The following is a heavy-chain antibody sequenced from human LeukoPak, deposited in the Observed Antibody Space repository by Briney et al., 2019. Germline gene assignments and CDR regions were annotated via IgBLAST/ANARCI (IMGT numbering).Heavy chain of an antibody. J-gene: IGHJ6*02. CDR1: GFTVSSNY. D-gene: IGHD5-18*01. Sequence: GGSLRLSCAASGFTVSSNYMSWVRQAPGKGLEWVSVIYSGGSTYYADSVKGRFTISRDNSKNTLYLQMNSLRAEDTAVYYCARKIQLWFGHYYYYGMDVWGQGTTVTVSS. V-gene: IGHV3-66*01. CDR2: IYSGGST. CDR3: ARKIQLWFGHYYYYGMDV.